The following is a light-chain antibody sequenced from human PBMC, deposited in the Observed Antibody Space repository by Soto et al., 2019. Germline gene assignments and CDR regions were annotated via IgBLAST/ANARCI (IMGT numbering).Light chain of an antibody. Sequence: DIVMTHSPDSLALSLGERAPINXNSSQSVLYSSNNKNYLAWYQQKPGQPPKLLIYWASTRESGVPDRFSGSGSGTDFTLTISSLQAEDVAVYYCQQYYTTPFTFGGGTKVDIK. CDR2: WAS. CDR3: QQYYTTPFT. J-gene: IGKJ4*01. V-gene: IGKV4-1*01. CDR1: QSVLYSSNNKNY.